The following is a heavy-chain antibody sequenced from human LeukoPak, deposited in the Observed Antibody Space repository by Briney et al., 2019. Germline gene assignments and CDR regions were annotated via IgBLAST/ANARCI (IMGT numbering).Heavy chain of an antibody. V-gene: IGHV1-18*01. CDR1: GYTFTSYG. Sequence: ASVKVSCKASGYTFTSYGISWVRQAPGQGLEWVGWISAYNGNTNYAQKLQGRVTITADTSTDTAYMELSSLRSEDTAVYYCATAYVVPAAMAYNWFDPWGQGTLVTVSS. CDR3: ATAYVVPAAMAYNWFDP. D-gene: IGHD2-2*01. CDR2: ISAYNGNT. J-gene: IGHJ5*02.